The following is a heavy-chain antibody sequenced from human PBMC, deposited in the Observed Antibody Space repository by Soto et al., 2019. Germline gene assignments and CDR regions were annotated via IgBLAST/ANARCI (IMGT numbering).Heavy chain of an antibody. Sequence: ASVKVSCKASGYTFTSYDISWVRQATGQGLEWMGWMNPNSGNTGYAQKFQGRVTMTRNTSISTAYMELSSLRSEDTAVYYCARNYDFWSGYYRAYNWFDPWGQGTLVTVSS. J-gene: IGHJ5*02. CDR3: ARNYDFWSGYYRAYNWFDP. CDR1: GYTFTSYD. CDR2: MNPNSGNT. V-gene: IGHV1-8*01. D-gene: IGHD3-3*01.